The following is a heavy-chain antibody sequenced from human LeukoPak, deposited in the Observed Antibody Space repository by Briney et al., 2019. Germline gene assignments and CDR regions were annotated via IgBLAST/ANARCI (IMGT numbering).Heavy chain of an antibody. Sequence: SGGSLRLSCAASGFTFCSYGMHWVRQAPGKGLEWVAVISYDGSNKYYADSVKGRFTISRDNSKNTLYLQMNSLRAEDTAVYYCAKDGTNLYSSGWAADYWGQGTLVTVSS. J-gene: IGHJ4*02. CDR1: GFTFCSYG. V-gene: IGHV3-30*18. CDR2: ISYDGSNK. D-gene: IGHD6-19*01. CDR3: AKDGTNLYSSGWAADY.